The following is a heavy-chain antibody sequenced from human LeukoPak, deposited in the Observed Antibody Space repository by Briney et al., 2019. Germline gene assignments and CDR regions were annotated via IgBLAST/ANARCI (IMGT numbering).Heavy chain of an antibody. D-gene: IGHD6-19*01. Sequence: SETLSLTCTVSGGSISSSSYYWGWIRQPPGKGLEWIGSIYYSGSTYYNPSLKSRVTISVDTSKNQFSLKLSSVTAADTAMYYCARGTLYRGWSYYLDFWGQGSQVTVSS. J-gene: IGHJ4*02. CDR1: GGSISSSSYY. CDR3: ARGTLYRGWSYYLDF. CDR2: IYYSGST. V-gene: IGHV4-39*01.